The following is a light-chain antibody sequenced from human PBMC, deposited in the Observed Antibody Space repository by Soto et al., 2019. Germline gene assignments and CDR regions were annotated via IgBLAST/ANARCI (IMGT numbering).Light chain of an antibody. CDR3: MQALQTPRT. V-gene: IGKV2-28*01. Sequence: DIVMTQSPLSLPVTPGEPASISCRSSQILLHSNGYNYLDWYLQKPGQSPQLLIYLGSNRSSGVPDRFSGSGSGTDFTLKISRVEAEDVGVYYCMQALQTPRTFGQGTRLEI. J-gene: IGKJ5*01. CDR1: QILLHSNGYNY. CDR2: LGS.